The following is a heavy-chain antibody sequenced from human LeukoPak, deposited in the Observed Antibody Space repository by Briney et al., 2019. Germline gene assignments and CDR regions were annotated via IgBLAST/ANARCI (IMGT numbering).Heavy chain of an antibody. V-gene: IGHV4-59*08. CDR3: ARVGRGVFGVVTKCAFDI. D-gene: IGHD3-3*01. CDR1: GGSISSYY. Sequence: SETLSLTCTVSGGSISSYYWSWIRQPPGKGLEWIGYIYYSGSTYYNPSLKSRVTISVDTSKNQFSLKLSSVTAADTAVYYCARVGRGVFGVVTKCAFDIWGQGTVVTVSS. CDR2: IYYSGST. J-gene: IGHJ3*02.